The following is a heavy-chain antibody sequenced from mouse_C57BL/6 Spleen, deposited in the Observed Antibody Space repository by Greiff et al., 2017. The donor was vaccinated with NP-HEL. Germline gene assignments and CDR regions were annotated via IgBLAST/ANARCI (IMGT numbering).Heavy chain of an antibody. CDR3: AISEFGYYGSNAMDY. CDR1: GYTFTSYW. V-gene: IGHV1-74*01. J-gene: IGHJ4*01. Sequence: QVQLQQPGAELVKPGASVKVSCKASGYTFTSYWMHWVKQRPGQGLEWIGRIHPSDSDTNYNQKFKGKATLTVDKSSSTAYMQLSSLTSEDSAAYYCAISEFGYYGSNAMDYWGQGTSVTVSS. D-gene: IGHD1-1*01. CDR2: IHPSDSDT.